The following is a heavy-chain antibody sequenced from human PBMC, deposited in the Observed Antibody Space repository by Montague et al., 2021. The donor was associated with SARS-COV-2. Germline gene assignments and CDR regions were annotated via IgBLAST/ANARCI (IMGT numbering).Heavy chain of an antibody. CDR2: IYSGGST. V-gene: IGHV3-66*04. D-gene: IGHD4-17*01. CDR3: ASQPTVTGYYYYYGMDV. Sequence: SLRLSCAASGFTVSSNYMSWVRQAPGKGLEWVSVIYSGGSTYYADSVKGRFTISRDNSKNTLYLQMNSLRAEDTAVYYCASQPTVTGYYYYYGMDVWGQGATVTVSS. CDR1: GFTVSSNY. J-gene: IGHJ6*02.